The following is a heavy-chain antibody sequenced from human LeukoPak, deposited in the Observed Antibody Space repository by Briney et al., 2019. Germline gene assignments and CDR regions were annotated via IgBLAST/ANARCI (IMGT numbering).Heavy chain of an antibody. J-gene: IGHJ4*02. CDR1: GFTFSSYE. V-gene: IGHV3-48*03. CDR3: ARPYSGYDSDVFDY. CDR2: ISSSGSTI. Sequence: GGSLRLSCAASGFTFSSYEMNWVRQAPGKGLGWVSYISSSGSTIYYADSVKGRFTISRDNAKNSLYLQMNSLRAEDTAVYYCARPYSGYDSDVFDYWGQGTLVTVSS. D-gene: IGHD5-12*01.